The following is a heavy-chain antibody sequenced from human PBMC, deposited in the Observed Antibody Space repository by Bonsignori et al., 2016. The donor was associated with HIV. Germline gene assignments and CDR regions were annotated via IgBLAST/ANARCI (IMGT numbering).Heavy chain of an antibody. CDR1: GVSITNLNFS. CDR2: VSYTVNS. J-gene: IGHJ4*02. CDR3: GRLTLSGNASTNHIFLNLTSLTAADTAIYYCAAQPSVGPLQF. V-gene: IGHV4-39*01. D-gene: IGHD3-3*01. Sequence: SETLSLTCHVSGVSITNLNFSWVWIRQSPGSGLEWIGTVSYTVNSDQLAPRSRQAPVRGLEWLGGLSYSGEPDQVSLHPSFLGRLTLSGNASTNHIFLNLTSLTAADTAIYYCAAQPSVGPLQFWGRGTPVTVSS.